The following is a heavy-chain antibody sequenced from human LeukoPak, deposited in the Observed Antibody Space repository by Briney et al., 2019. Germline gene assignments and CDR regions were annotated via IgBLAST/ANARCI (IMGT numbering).Heavy chain of an antibody. CDR2: IKQDGSEK. J-gene: IGHJ6*04. Sequence: PGGSLRLSCAASGFTFSNYWMSWVRQAPGKGLEWVANIKQDGSEKYYVDSVKGRFTISRDDANYSLYLQMNSLRAEDTAVYYCARKAYGMDVWGKGTTVIVSS. CDR3: ARKAYGMDV. V-gene: IGHV3-7*03. CDR1: GFTFSNYW.